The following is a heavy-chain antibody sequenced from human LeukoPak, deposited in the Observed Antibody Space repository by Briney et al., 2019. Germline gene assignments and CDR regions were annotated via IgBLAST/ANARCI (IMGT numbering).Heavy chain of an antibody. J-gene: IGHJ4*02. CDR2: IYYSGSS. V-gene: IGHV4-59*01. CDR3: ARYSGSYYFDY. D-gene: IGHD1-26*01. Sequence: SETLSLTCTVSGGSISSYYWSWIRQPPGKGLEWIGYIYYSGSSNYNPSLKSRVTISVDTSKNQFSLKLSSVTAADTAVYYCARYSGSYYFDYWGQGTLVTVSS. CDR1: GGSISSYY.